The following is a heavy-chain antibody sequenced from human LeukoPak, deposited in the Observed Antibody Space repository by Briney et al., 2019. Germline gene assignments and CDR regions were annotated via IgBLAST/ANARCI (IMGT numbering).Heavy chain of an antibody. D-gene: IGHD3-3*01. V-gene: IGHV4-39*01. CDR2: IYYSGST. Sequence: PSGTLSLTCTVSGGSISSSTYYWGWIRQPPGKGLEWIGTIYYSGSTYYNPSLKSRVTISVDTSKNQFSLKLSSVTAADTAVYYCARHALSYYDFWSGYLDSYYFDYWGQGTLVTVSS. CDR3: ARHALSYYDFWSGYLDSYYFDY. CDR1: GGSISSSTYY. J-gene: IGHJ4*02.